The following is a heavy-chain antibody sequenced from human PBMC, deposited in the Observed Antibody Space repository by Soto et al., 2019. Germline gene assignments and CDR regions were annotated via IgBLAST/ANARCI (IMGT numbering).Heavy chain of an antibody. V-gene: IGHV4-30-2*01. CDR2: ISHTGRT. Sequence: NPALTCAVSGGAISSGNSYAWSWIRQPPGKGLEWIGSISHTGRTSYNPSLKGRVTMSVDKSKNQFSLKLSSVTAADMAVYYCARAVAPYLGTWFDPWGQGSLVTSPQ. CDR3: ARAVAPYLGTWFDP. CDR1: GGAISSGNSYA. D-gene: IGHD3-16*01. J-gene: IGHJ5*02.